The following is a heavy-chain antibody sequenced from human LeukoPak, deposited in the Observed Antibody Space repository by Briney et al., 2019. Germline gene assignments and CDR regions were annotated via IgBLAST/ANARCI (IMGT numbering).Heavy chain of an antibody. Sequence: GGSLRLSCAASGFTFSSYSMNWVRQAPGKGLAWVSRINCDGSNTTYADSVKGRFTISRDNAKNTLYLQMNSLRAEDTAIYYCARAYSATYRIDYWGQGTLVTVSS. D-gene: IGHD1-26*01. J-gene: IGHJ4*02. V-gene: IGHV3-74*01. CDR2: INCDGSNT. CDR3: ARAYSATYRIDY. CDR1: GFTFSSYS.